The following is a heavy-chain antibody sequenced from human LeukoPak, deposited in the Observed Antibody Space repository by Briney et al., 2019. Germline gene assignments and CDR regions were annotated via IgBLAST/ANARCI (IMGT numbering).Heavy chain of an antibody. Sequence: GGSLRLSCAASGFTFSSCWMHWVRQAPGKGLVWVSRIKSDGKTNYADSVKGRFTISRDNAKNTVSLQMNSLRAEDTGVYYCARAPSEIGGYYPEYFRHWGQGTLVTVSS. V-gene: IGHV3-74*01. D-gene: IGHD3-22*01. CDR3: ARAPSEIGGYYPEYFRH. J-gene: IGHJ1*01. CDR1: GFTFSSCW. CDR2: IKSDGKT.